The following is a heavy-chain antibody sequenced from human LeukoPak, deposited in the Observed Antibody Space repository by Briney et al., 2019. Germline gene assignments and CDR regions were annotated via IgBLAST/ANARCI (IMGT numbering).Heavy chain of an antibody. D-gene: IGHD3-22*01. Sequence: ASVKVSCKVSGYTLTELSMHWVRQAPGKGLEWMGGFDPEDGETIYAQKFQGRVTMTEDTSTDTAYMELSSLRSEGTAVYYCATSGENSSGYYHWGQGTLVTVSS. CDR3: ATSGENSSGYYH. J-gene: IGHJ5*02. CDR2: FDPEDGET. CDR1: GYTLTELS. V-gene: IGHV1-24*01.